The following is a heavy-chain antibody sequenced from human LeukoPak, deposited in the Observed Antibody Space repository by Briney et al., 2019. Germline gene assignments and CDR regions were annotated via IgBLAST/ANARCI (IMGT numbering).Heavy chain of an antibody. CDR1: GVSISSYY. CDR3: ARGRRAGYNFDY. CDR2: ISYSGGT. Sequence: SETLSLTCSVAGVSISSYYWSWIRQSPGKGLEWIGYISYSGGTNYNPSLKSRVTISLDTSKNQFSLQFSSVTAADTAVYYCARGRRAGYNFDYWGQGTLVTVSS. J-gene: IGHJ4*02. V-gene: IGHV4-59*01. D-gene: IGHD5-24*01.